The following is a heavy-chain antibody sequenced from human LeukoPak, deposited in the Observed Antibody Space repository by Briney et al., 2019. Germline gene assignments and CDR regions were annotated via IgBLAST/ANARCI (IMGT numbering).Heavy chain of an antibody. Sequence: DPSETLSLTCTVSGGSISSYYWSWIRQPPGKGLEWIGYIYYSGSTNYNPSLKSRVTISVDTSKNQFSLKLSSVTAADTAVYYCARAPLEARYRNDYWGQGTLVTVSS. CDR2: IYYSGST. CDR1: GGSISSYY. V-gene: IGHV4-59*01. CDR3: ARAPLEARYRNDY. D-gene: IGHD4-11*01. J-gene: IGHJ4*02.